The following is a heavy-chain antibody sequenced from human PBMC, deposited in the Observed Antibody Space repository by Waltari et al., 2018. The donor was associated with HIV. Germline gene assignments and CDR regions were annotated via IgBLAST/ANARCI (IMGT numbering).Heavy chain of an antibody. J-gene: IGHJ6*02. CDR3: AKDPGMDV. Sequence: MNWVRQAPGKGLEWVSGISGSGGSTYYADSVKGRLTISRDNSKSTVYLQMNSLRAEDTAIYYCAKDPGMDVWGQGTTVTVSS. V-gene: IGHV3-23*01. CDR2: ISGSGGST.